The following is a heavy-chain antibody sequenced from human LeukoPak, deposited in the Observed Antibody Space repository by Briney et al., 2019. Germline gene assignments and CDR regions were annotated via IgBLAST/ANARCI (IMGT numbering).Heavy chain of an antibody. CDR3: ASRPIPVDIFDS. Sequence: PSETLSLTCTVSGDSISSYYWSWIRQPPGKGLEWIGYMYYTGSTTYNPSLKSRVIMSVGTSKNQLSLKLSSVTAADTAVYYCASRPIPVDIFDSWGQGTLVTVSS. D-gene: IGHD6-19*01. V-gene: IGHV4-59*08. J-gene: IGHJ4*02. CDR1: GDSISSYY. CDR2: MYYTGST.